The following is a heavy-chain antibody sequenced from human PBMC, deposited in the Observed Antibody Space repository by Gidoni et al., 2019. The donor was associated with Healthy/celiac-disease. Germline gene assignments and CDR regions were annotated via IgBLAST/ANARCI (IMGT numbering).Heavy chain of an antibody. Sequence: SGFTFSSYSMNWVRQAPGKGLEWVSYISSSSSTIYYADSVKGRFTISRDYAKNSLYLQMNSLRDEDTAVYYCARDSGRYCTNGVCYRFNYMDVWGKGTTVTVSS. V-gene: IGHV3-48*02. D-gene: IGHD2-8*01. CDR1: GFTFSSYS. CDR3: ARDSGRYCTNGVCYRFNYMDV. J-gene: IGHJ6*03. CDR2: ISSSSSTI.